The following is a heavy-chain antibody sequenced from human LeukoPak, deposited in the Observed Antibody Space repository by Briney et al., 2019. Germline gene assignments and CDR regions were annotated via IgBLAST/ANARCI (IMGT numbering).Heavy chain of an antibody. CDR1: GFTLINFG. D-gene: IGHD5-18*01. CDR2: ISDDGGNT. CDR3: AKDADTATIIYWYFDL. V-gene: IGHV3-30*18. Sequence: GRSLRLSCTASGFTLINFGMHWVRQAPGKGLEWVAVISDDGGNTFYADSGEGRFTISGDNSKNSLYLQLNSLRPEDTAVYYCAKDADTATIIYWYFDLWGRGTLVTVSS. J-gene: IGHJ2*01.